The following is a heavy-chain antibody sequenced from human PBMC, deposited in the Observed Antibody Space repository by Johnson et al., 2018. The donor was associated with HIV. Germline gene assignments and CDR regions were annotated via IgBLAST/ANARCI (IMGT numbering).Heavy chain of an antibody. D-gene: IGHD4-23*01. CDR1: GFTVSSNY. CDR3: ARGGYGGILDTVDL. Sequence: VQLVESGGGLIQPGGSLRLSCAASGFTVSSNYMSWVRQAPGKGLEWVSGIYSGGSTYYADSVKGRFTISRDNSKNTLYLQMTSLRAEDTAMYFCARGGYGGILDTVDLWGQGTMVTGSS. CDR2: IYSGGST. J-gene: IGHJ3*01. V-gene: IGHV3-66*03.